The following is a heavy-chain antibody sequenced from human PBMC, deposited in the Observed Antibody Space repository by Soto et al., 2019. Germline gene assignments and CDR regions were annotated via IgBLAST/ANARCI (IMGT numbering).Heavy chain of an antibody. Sequence: SETLSLTCTLSGGSINSGGHYWSWIRQPPGKGLEWIGYIYYSGSTYYNPSLMSRVTISIDTSKNQFSLKLTSVTAADTAVYYCARGKVYGSGHAFDIWGQGTMVTVS. CDR1: GGSINSGGHY. D-gene: IGHD3-10*01. CDR3: ARGKVYGSGHAFDI. CDR2: IYYSGST. V-gene: IGHV4-31*03. J-gene: IGHJ3*02.